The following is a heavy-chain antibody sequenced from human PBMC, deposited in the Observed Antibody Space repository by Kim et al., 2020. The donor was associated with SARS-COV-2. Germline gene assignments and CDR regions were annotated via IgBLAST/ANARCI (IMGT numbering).Heavy chain of an antibody. D-gene: IGHD2-15*01. CDR1: GFTFSDSA. V-gene: IGHV3-73*01. CDR2: IRNKANSYAT. J-gene: IGHJ4*02. Sequence: GGSLRLSCTASGFTFSDSAMHWVRQASGKGLEWIGRIRNKANSYATAYAASVKGRFTISRDDSKNTAYLQMNSLKTEDTAMYYCTRLQWSEEPNWGQGTLVTVSS. CDR3: TRLQWSEEPN.